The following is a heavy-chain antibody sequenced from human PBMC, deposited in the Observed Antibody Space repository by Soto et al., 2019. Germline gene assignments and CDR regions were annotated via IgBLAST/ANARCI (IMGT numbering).Heavy chain of an antibody. V-gene: IGHV1-69*13. J-gene: IGHJ6*02. D-gene: IGHD3-10*01. Sequence: VASVKVSCKASGGTFSSYAISWVRQAPGQGLEWMGGIIPIFGTANYAQKFQGRVTITADESTSTAYMELSSLRSEDTAVYYRARASLHGVYYGMDVWGQGTTVTVSS. CDR2: IIPIFGTA. CDR3: ARASLHGVYYGMDV. CDR1: GGTFSSYA.